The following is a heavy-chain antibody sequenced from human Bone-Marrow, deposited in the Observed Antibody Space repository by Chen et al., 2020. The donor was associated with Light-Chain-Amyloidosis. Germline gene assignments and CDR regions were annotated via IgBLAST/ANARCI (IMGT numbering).Heavy chain of an antibody. V-gene: IGHV3-23*01. CDR3: AKSRPSVTIFGGDFDY. CDR2: ISGSGGST. CDR1: GFTFSSYA. Sequence: EVQLLESGGGLVQPGGSLRLSCAASGFTFSSYAMSWVRQAPGKGLEWVSAISGSGGSTYYADSVQGRFTISTDNSKNTLYLKMNSLRAEDTAVYYCAKSRPSVTIFGGDFDYWGQGTLVTVSS. D-gene: IGHD3-3*01. J-gene: IGHJ4*02.